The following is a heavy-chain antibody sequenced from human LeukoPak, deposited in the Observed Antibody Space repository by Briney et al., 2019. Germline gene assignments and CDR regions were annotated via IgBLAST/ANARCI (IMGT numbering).Heavy chain of an antibody. Sequence: PGTLSLTCTVSGGSISSSSAYWGWIRQPPGKGLEWIGSIYYSKNTYYNPSLKSRVTISADTSKNQFSLTLGSVSATDTAVYYCVSPRGFSYGYFDYWGQGTLITVSS. CDR2: IYYSKNT. CDR3: VSPRGFSYGYFDY. V-gene: IGHV4-39*01. D-gene: IGHD5-18*01. CDR1: GGSISSSSAY. J-gene: IGHJ4*02.